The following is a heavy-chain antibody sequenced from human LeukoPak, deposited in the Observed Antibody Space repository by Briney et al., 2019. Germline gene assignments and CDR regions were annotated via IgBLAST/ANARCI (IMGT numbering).Heavy chain of an antibody. CDR1: GFTFRSYA. D-gene: IGHD3-3*01. V-gene: IGHV3-23*01. Sequence: PGGSLRLSCAASGFTFRSYAMSWVRQAPGKGLEWVSAISDSGGTAYCADSVKGRFTISRDNSKNTLYLQMNSLRAEDTAIYFCAEARGMWNGYFGIDYWGQGTLVTVSS. J-gene: IGHJ4*02. CDR3: AEARGMWNGYFGIDY. CDR2: ISDSGGTA.